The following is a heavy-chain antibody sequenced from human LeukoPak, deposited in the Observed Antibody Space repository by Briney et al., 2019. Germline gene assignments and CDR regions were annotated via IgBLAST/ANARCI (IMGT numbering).Heavy chain of an antibody. CDR1: GFTFSSYW. Sequence: PGGSLRLSCAASGFTFSSYWMHWVRQAPGKGLVWVSRINSDGSTTSYADSVKGRFSISRDNAKNSLYLQMNSLRAEDTAVYYCARVNDYGDYVGYFQHWGQGTLVTVSS. V-gene: IGHV3-74*01. D-gene: IGHD4-17*01. CDR2: INSDGSTT. J-gene: IGHJ1*01. CDR3: ARVNDYGDYVGYFQH.